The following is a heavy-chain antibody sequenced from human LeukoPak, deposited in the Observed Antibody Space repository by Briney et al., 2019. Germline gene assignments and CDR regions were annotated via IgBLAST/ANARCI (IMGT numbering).Heavy chain of an antibody. J-gene: IGHJ3*02. CDR2: ISAYNGNT. V-gene: IGHV1-18*01. D-gene: IGHD3-22*01. Sequence: GASVKVSCKASGYTYTSYGISWVRQAPGQGLEWMGWISAYNGNTNYAQKLQGRVTMTTDTSTSTAYMELRSLRSDDTAVYYCATDFYDSSGDTYAFDIWGQGTMVTVSS. CDR1: GYTYTSYG. CDR3: ATDFYDSSGDTYAFDI.